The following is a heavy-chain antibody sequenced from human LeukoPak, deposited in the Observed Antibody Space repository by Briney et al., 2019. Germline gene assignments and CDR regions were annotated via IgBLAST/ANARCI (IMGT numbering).Heavy chain of an antibody. J-gene: IGHJ5*02. Sequence: PSETLSLTCTVSGGSVSSGSYYWSWIRQPPGKGLEWIGYIYYSGSTNYNPSLKSRVTISVDTSKNQFSLKLSSVTAADTAVYYCARDRRTVTSKTFDPWGQGTLDTVSS. CDR3: ARDRRTVTSKTFDP. D-gene: IGHD3/OR15-3a*01. CDR2: IYYSGST. V-gene: IGHV4-61*01. CDR1: GGSVSSGSYY.